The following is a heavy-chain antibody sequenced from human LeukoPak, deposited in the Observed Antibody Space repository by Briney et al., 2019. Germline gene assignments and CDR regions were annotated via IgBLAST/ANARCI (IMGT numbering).Heavy chain of an antibody. J-gene: IGHJ4*02. V-gene: IGHV4-59*08. Sequence: SKTLSLTCTVSGGSISSYYWSWIRQPPGKGLEWIGYIYYSGSTNYNPSLKSRVTISVDTSKNQFSLKLSSVTAADTAVYYCARYYYDSSGLNYYFDYWGQGTLVTVSS. D-gene: IGHD3-22*01. CDR2: IYYSGST. CDR1: GGSISSYY. CDR3: ARYYYDSSGLNYYFDY.